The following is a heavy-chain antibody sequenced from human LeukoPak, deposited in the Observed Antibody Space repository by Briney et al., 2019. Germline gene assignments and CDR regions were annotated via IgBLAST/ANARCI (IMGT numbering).Heavy chain of an antibody. V-gene: IGHV3-48*01. CDR1: GFTFSSYS. CDR2: ISSSSTI. Sequence: PGGSLRLSCAASGFTFSSYSMNWVRQAPGKGLEWVSYISSSSTIYYVDSVKGRFTISRDNAKNSLYLQMNSLRAEDTAVYYCARESSGYYFDYWGQGTLVTVSS. J-gene: IGHJ4*02. CDR3: ARESSGYYFDY. D-gene: IGHD6-25*01.